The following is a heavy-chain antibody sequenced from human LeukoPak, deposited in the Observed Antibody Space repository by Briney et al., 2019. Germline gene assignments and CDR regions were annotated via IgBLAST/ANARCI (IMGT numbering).Heavy chain of an antibody. V-gene: IGHV3-30*02. Sequence: GGSLRLSCAASGFTFSSYGMHWVRQAPGKGLEWVAFIRYDGSNKYYADSVKGRFTISRDNSKNTLYLQMSSLRAEDTAVYYCAKDGVPVVRTGAPLDCWGQGTLVTVSS. D-gene: IGHD3-10*01. CDR2: IRYDGSNK. J-gene: IGHJ4*02. CDR3: AKDGVPVVRTGAPLDC. CDR1: GFTFSSYG.